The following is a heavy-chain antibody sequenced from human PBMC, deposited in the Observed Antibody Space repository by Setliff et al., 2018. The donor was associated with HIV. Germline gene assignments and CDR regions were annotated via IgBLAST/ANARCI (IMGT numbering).Heavy chain of an antibody. V-gene: IGHV4-31*03. D-gene: IGHD7-27*01. J-gene: IGHJ5*02. CDR1: GGSISSGGYY. Sequence: SETLSLTCTVSGGSISSGGYYWSWVRQHPGKGLEWIGYIYYSGSTYYDPSLKSRVTISVDTSKNQFSLRLSSVTAADTAVFYCARRGPGDQTWFDPWGQGILVTVSS. CDR2: IYYSGST. CDR3: ARRGPGDQTWFDP.